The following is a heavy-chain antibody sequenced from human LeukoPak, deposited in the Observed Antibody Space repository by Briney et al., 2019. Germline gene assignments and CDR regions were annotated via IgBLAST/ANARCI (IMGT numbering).Heavy chain of an antibody. J-gene: IGHJ3*02. CDR2: FDPEDGET. CDR3: ATDRWANGAFDI. Sequence: ASVKISCKVPGYTLTELSMHWVRQAPGKGLERMGGFDPEDGETIYAQKFQGRVTMTEDTSTDAAYMELSSLRSEDTAVYYCATDRWANGAFDIWGQGTMVTVSS. V-gene: IGHV1-24*01. CDR1: GYTLTELS. D-gene: IGHD3-16*01.